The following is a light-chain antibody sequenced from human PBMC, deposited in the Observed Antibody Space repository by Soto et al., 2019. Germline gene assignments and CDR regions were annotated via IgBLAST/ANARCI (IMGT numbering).Light chain of an antibody. V-gene: IGKV3-11*01. CDR3: QQRSNWHCT. J-gene: IGKJ3*01. CDR2: DAS. CDR1: QSVSSY. Sequence: EIVLTQSPATLSLSPGERATLSCRASQSVSSYLAWYQQKPGQAPRLLIYDASNRATGIPARFSGSGSGTDFTLTISSLEPEYFAVYYCQQRSNWHCTFGTGTKVDIK.